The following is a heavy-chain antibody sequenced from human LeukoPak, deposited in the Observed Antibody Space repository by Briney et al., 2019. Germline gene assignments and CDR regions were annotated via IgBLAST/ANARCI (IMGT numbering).Heavy chain of an antibody. CDR2: IGASGEST. CDR1: GFTFSVSA. D-gene: IGHD5-24*01. V-gene: IGHV3-23*01. CDR3: AKDIQLST. J-gene: IGHJ3*01. Sequence: GGSLRLSCAASGFTFSVSAMTWVRQAPGKGLEWVSLIGASGESTYYADSVKGRFTISRDNSKNTLSLQMNSLRVEDTAMYFCAKDIQLSTWGLGTMVTVSS.